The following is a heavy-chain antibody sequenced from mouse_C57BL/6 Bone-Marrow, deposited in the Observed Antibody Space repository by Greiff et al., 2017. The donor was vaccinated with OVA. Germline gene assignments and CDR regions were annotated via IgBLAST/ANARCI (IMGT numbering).Heavy chain of an antibody. CDR2: INPSSGYT. Sequence: VQLQQSGAELAKPGASVKLSCKASGYTFTSYWMHWVNQRPGQGLEWIGYINPSSGYTNYNQKFKDPATLTADKSSSTAYMQLSSLTYEDTAVDYCARWGSCLYLDYWGQGTTLTVSS. CDR3: ARWGSCLYLDY. V-gene: IGHV1-7*01. J-gene: IGHJ2*01. D-gene: IGHD6-1*01. CDR1: GYTFTSYW.